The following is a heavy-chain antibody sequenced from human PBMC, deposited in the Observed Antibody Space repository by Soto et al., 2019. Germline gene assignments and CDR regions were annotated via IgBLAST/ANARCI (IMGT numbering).Heavy chain of an antibody. J-gene: IGHJ4*01. CDR2: ISYDGGTK. CDR3: ARKFHYYSGTYLFDHDY. CDR1: GFTFSNYA. D-gene: IGHD3-10*01. Sequence: RSLRLSCAASGFTFSNYAVHWVRQAPGKGLEWVAVISYDGGTKNYADSVKGRFTISRDNSRNTLYLQMNSLRVEDTAVYYCARKFHYYSGTYLFDHDYPGQGSLDIVSA. V-gene: IGHV3-30-3*01.